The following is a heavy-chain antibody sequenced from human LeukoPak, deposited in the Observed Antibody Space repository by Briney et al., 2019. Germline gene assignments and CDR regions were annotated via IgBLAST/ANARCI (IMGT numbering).Heavy chain of an antibody. CDR2: KKEDGDEK. D-gene: IGHD3-10*01. Sequence: QPGGSLRLSCAASGFTFSKYWMNWVRQATGKGLEWVANKKEDGDEKKYVDSVKGRFIISRDNAKESLYLQMNSLTEEDTAVYYCARDGRGASCPYNLFDPWGQGTLVIVSS. CDR1: GFTFSKYW. CDR3: ARDGRGASCPYNLFDP. J-gene: IGHJ5*02. V-gene: IGHV3-7*01.